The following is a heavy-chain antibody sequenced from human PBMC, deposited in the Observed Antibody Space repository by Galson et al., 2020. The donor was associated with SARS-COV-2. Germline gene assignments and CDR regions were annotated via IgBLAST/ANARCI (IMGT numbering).Heavy chain of an antibody. Sequence: GGSLRLSCAGSGITISRFWMNWVSQAPGKGLEWVANIGPDGRQQQYMDSVKGRFVISRDNAQNSVYLQMNGLRAEDTAVYYCAKYDAGLLWCQGTMVTVSS. CDR3: AKYDAGLL. CDR1: GITISRFW. D-gene: IGHD3-3*01. CDR2: IGPDGRQQ. V-gene: IGHV3-7*01. J-gene: IGHJ3*01.